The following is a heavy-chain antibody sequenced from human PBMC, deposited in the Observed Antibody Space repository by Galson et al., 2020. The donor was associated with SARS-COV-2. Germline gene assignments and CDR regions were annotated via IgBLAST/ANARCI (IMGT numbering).Heavy chain of an antibody. CDR3: PSPYLAAAECFGAFDL. D-gene: IGHD6-13*01. CDR1: GFTFISYE. V-gene: IGHV3-48*03. Sequence: GGSLSLPCAAPGFTFISYEMHWVRQAPGQGLECVSYISDSGTNIYYAASVQGRFTIFRDNAKNSLYLQMTSLRDEYTAVYYCPSPYLAAAECFGAFDLWGRGTMVTVSS. J-gene: IGHJ3*01. CDR2: ISDSGTNI.